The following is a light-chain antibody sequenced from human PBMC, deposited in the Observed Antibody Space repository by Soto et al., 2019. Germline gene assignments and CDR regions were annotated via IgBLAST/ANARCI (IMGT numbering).Light chain of an antibody. Sequence: EIVLTQSPGTLSLSPGERATLSCRASPSVSSSYLAWYKQKPGQAPRLLIYGASSRATGIPDRFSGSGSGTDFTLTISRLEPEDFAVYYCQQYGSSSWTFGQGTKVEIK. V-gene: IGKV3-20*01. CDR2: GAS. CDR1: PSVSSSY. CDR3: QQYGSSSWT. J-gene: IGKJ1*01.